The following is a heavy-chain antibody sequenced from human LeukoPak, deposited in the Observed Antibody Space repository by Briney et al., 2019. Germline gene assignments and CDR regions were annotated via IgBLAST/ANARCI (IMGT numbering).Heavy chain of an antibody. CDR1: GFIFSSYS. V-gene: IGHV3-48*04. CDR2: ITSDTSSI. Sequence: GGSLRLSCAASGFIFSSYSMNWVRQAPGKGLEWVSSITSDTSSIYYADSVKGRFTISRDNAKNSLYLQMNSLRAEDTAVYFCARARAAYFALFQHWGQGSLVIVSS. J-gene: IGHJ1*01. D-gene: IGHD3-9*01. CDR3: ARARAAYFALFQH.